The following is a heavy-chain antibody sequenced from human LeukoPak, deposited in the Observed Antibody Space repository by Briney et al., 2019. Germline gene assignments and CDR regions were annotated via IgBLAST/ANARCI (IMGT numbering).Heavy chain of an antibody. V-gene: IGHV3-66*02. CDR2: IYSSDNT. Sequence: PGGSLRLSCAASGFTVSGNYMSWVRQAPGKGLGWVSVIYSSDNTYYIDSVKGLFTISRDNSKNTLYLQMKSLRAEDTAVYYCAGRRVLDASFDYWGQGTLVTVSS. CDR1: GFTVSGNY. CDR3: AGRRVLDASFDY. J-gene: IGHJ4*02. D-gene: IGHD3-16*01.